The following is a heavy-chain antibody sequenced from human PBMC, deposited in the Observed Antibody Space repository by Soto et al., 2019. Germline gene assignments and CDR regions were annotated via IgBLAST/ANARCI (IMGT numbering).Heavy chain of an antibody. CDR1: GIIFSDYW. J-gene: IGHJ4*02. V-gene: IGHV3-7*03. CDR2: IKEDGSEK. CDR3: ASGTSVTTSDY. Sequence: EVQLVESGGGSVQPGGSLRLSCAASGIIFSDYWMSWVRQAPGKGLEWVANIKEDGSEKYYGDSVRGRFTISRDNAKNSLYLQMNSLRGEDTAVYYCASGTSVTTSDYGGQGTLVSVSS. D-gene: IGHD4-4*01.